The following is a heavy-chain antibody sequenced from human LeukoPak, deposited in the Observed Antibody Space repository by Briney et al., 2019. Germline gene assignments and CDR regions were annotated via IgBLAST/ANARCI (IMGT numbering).Heavy chain of an antibody. V-gene: IGHV1-2*06. CDR1: GYTFTGYY. CDR2: INPNSGGT. J-gene: IGHJ4*02. D-gene: IGHD2-15*01. CDR3: ARPPRGYCSGGSCYDY. Sequence: ASVKVSCXASGYTFTGYYMHWVRQAPGQGLEWMGRINPNSGGTNYAQKFQGRVTMTRDTSISTAYMELSRLRSDDTAVYYCARPPRGYCSGGSCYDYWGQGTLVTVSS.